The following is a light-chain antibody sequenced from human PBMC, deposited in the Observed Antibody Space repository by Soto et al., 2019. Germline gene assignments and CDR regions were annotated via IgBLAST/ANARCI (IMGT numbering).Light chain of an antibody. CDR3: QQYNSYSRT. J-gene: IGKJ1*01. CDR2: AAS. V-gene: IGKV1-9*01. Sequence: DIQWTQSPSFLSASVGDRVTITCRASQGISSYLAWYQQKPGKAPKLLIYAASILQSGVPSRVSGSVSGTEFTLTISSLQPDDFATYYCQQYNSYSRTFGQGTKVDIK. CDR1: QGISSY.